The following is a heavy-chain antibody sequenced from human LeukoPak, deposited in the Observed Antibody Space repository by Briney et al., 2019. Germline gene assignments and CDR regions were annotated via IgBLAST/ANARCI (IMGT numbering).Heavy chain of an antibody. CDR3: AGYATTVTTNDY. D-gene: IGHD4-17*01. CDR1: GXSISGYY. Sequence: SETLSLTCTVSGXSISGYYGSWIRQPPGKGLEWIGFIYHSGSTNYNPSLKSRVTISVDTSKNQFSLKLSSVSAADTAVYYCAGYATTVTTNDYWGQGTLVTVSS. V-gene: IGHV4-59*08. CDR2: IYHSGST. J-gene: IGHJ4*02.